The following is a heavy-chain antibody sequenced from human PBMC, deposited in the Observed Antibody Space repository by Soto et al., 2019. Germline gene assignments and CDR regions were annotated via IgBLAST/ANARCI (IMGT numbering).Heavy chain of an antibody. CDR2: IKQEGSEK. D-gene: IGHD5-12*01. V-gene: IGHV3-7*03. CDR1: GFSFSSYW. CDR3: ARDCGRPGYHYYFAY. J-gene: IGHJ4*02. Sequence: EVQLAESGGGLAQPGGSLRLSCATSGFSFSSYWMSWVRQAPRKRIEWVDTIKQEGSEKHYVDSVEGRFTISRDNAKDALTLPMDSLSANDTTLYFCARDCGRPGYHYYFAYWGRGTLVTVSS.